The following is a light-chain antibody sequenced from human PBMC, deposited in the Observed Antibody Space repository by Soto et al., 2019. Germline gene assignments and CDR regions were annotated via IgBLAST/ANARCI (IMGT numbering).Light chain of an antibody. CDR1: QSISTW. Sequence: DIQMTQSPSILSASVGDRVTITCRASQSISTWLAWYQQKPGKAPKLLIYHASTLESGVPSRFSGSGSGTEFTLTISSLQPDDFATYYCQQYNSYSWTFGQGTKVDIK. CDR3: QQYNSYSWT. J-gene: IGKJ1*01. CDR2: HAS. V-gene: IGKV1-5*01.